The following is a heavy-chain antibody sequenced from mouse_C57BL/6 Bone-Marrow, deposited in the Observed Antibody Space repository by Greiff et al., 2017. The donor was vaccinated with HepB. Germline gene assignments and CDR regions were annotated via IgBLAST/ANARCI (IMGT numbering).Heavy chain of an antibody. Sequence: DVHLVESGGGLVKPGGSLKLSCAASGFTFSDYGMHWVRQAPEQGLEWVAYISSGSSTIYYADKVKGRFTISTDNAENTLFLQMTSLRSEDTAMYYCARQDGDCDYGRDYWGQGTTLTVSS. CDR2: ISSGSSTI. CDR1: GFTFSDYG. D-gene: IGHD2-4*01. J-gene: IGHJ2*01. CDR3: ARQDGDCDYGRDY. V-gene: IGHV5-17*01.